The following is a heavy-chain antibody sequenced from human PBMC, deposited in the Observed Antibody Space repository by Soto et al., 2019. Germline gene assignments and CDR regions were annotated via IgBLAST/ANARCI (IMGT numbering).Heavy chain of an antibody. CDR3: ARVTDRGGGDFWSGWSYYYYYYMDV. Sequence: PGGSLRLSCAASGFTVSSNYMSWVRQAPGKGLEWVSVIYSGGSTYYADSVKGRFTISRDNSKNTLYLQMNSLRAEDTAVHYCARVTDRGGGDFWSGWSYYYYYYMDVWGKGTTVTVSS. J-gene: IGHJ6*03. CDR2: IYSGGST. V-gene: IGHV3-66*01. CDR1: GFTVSSNY. D-gene: IGHD3-3*01.